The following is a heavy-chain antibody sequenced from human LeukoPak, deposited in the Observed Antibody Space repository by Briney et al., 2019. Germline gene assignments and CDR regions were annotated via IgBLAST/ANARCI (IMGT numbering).Heavy chain of an antibody. CDR2: ITSSSSYI. Sequence: GGSLRLSCVASGFAFSNYGMNWVRQAPGKGPEWVSSITSSSSYIYYADSVKGRFTISRDNAKNSLYLQMDSLRVEDTAVYYCARDPYSGSYGPYYYYYMDVWGEGTTVTISS. CDR1: GFAFSNYG. J-gene: IGHJ6*03. V-gene: IGHV3-21*06. CDR3: ARDPYSGSYGPYYYYYMDV. D-gene: IGHD1-26*01.